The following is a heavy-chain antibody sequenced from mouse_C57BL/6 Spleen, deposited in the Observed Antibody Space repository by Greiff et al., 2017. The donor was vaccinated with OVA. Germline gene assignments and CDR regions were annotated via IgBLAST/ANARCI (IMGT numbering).Heavy chain of an antibody. CDR1: GYTFTSYW. D-gene: IGHD2-1*01. J-gene: IGHJ2*01. V-gene: IGHV1-55*01. Sequence: QVQLQQPGAELVKPGASVKMSCKASGYTFTSYWITWVKQRPGQGLEWIGDIYPGSGSTNYNEKFKSKATLTVDTSSSTAYRQLSSLTSEASGVYYCAREGEGNYLVFAYWGQGTTLTVSS. CDR2: IYPGSGST. CDR3: AREGEGNYLVFAY.